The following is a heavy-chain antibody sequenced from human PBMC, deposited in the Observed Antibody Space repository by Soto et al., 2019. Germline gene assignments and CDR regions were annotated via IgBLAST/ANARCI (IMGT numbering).Heavy chain of an antibody. CDR2: INPNSGGT. D-gene: IGHD2-15*01. CDR3: ARGVRLFRGSFDP. Sequence: ASVKVSCKASGYTFTGYYMHWVRQAPGQGLEWMGWINPNSGGTNYAQKFQGWVTMTRDTSISTAYMELSRLRSDDTAVYYCARGVRLFRGSFDPWGQGTLVTVSS. J-gene: IGHJ5*02. CDR1: GYTFTGYY. V-gene: IGHV1-2*04.